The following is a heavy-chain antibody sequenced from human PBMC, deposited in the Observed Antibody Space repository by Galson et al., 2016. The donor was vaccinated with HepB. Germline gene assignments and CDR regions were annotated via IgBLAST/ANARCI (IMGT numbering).Heavy chain of an antibody. J-gene: IGHJ2*01. D-gene: IGHD3-10*01. CDR3: ARGRSLVRGHPYWFFDL. V-gene: IGHV4-31*03. CDR2: IYHSGST. Sequence: TLSLTCTVSGGSISSGGYYWSWIRQHPGKGLEWIGYIYHSGSTYYNPSLQSRVTISVDTSKNQFSLNLRSVTAADTAVHYCARGRSLVRGHPYWFFDLWGRGTLVTVSS. CDR1: GGSISSGGYY.